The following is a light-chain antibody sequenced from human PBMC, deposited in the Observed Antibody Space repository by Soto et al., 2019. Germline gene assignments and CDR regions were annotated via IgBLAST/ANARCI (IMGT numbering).Light chain of an antibody. Sequence: EIVLTQSPATLSLSPGERATLFCRASKSVRHYVACYQQKPGQAPRLLIYDASTRATGIPARFSGSGSGTVYPLSISSLEAEDFAVYYCQHRAIWSYIFGQGTKLEMK. CDR2: DAS. J-gene: IGKJ2*01. CDR3: QHRAIWSYI. V-gene: IGKV3-11*01. CDR1: KSVRHY.